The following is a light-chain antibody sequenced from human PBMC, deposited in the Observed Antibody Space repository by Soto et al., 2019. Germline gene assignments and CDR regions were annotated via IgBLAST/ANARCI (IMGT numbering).Light chain of an antibody. CDR1: QSISNW. Sequence: DIHMTQSPATLSAFVGDRVSITCRASQSISNWLAWYQQKPGKAPKLLIYKASILESGVPSRFSGSGSGTEFTLTISSLQPDDFATYYCQQYNSYRRTFGQGTKVEIK. CDR2: KAS. CDR3: QQYNSYRRT. J-gene: IGKJ1*01. V-gene: IGKV1-5*03.